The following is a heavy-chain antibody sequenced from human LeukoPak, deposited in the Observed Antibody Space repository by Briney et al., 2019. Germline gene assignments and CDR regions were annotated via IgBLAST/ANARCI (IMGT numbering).Heavy chain of an antibody. Sequence: ASVKVSCKASGYTFTSYDINWVRQATGQGLEWMGWMNPNSGNTGYAQKFQGRVTMTTNTSISTAYMELSSLRSEDTAVYFCARGQTASNYDSSGYLSDIWGQGTMVTVPS. CDR2: MNPNSGNT. CDR3: ARGQTASNYDSSGYLSDI. V-gene: IGHV1-8*01. J-gene: IGHJ3*02. D-gene: IGHD3-22*01. CDR1: GYTFTSYD.